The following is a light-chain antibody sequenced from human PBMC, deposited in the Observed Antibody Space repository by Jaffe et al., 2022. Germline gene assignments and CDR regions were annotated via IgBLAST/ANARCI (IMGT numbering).Light chain of an antibody. Sequence: DIVMTQSPDSLAVSLGERATINCKSSQSVLYSSDNKNYLAWYQQKPGQPPKLLIYWASTRESGVPDRFSGSGSGTDFTLTISSLQAEDVAVYYCQQYYSPPITFGQGSRLEIK. CDR2: WAS. CDR1: QSVLYSSDNKNY. V-gene: IGKV4-1*01. CDR3: QQYYSPPIT. J-gene: IGKJ5*01.